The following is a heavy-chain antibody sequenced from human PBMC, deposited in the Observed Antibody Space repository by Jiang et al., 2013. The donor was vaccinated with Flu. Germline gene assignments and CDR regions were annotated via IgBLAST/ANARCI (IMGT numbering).Heavy chain of an antibody. D-gene: IGHD6-19*01. CDR1: GYTFTSYY. CDR3: ARPIAVAGTVPYAFDI. CDR2: INPSGGST. Sequence: KPGASVKVSCKASGYTFTSYYMHWVRQAPGQGLEWMGIINPSGGSTSYAQKFQGRVTMTRDTSTSTVYMELSSLRSEDTAVYYCARPIAVAGTVPYAFDIWGQGTMVTVSS. V-gene: IGHV1-46*01. J-gene: IGHJ3*02.